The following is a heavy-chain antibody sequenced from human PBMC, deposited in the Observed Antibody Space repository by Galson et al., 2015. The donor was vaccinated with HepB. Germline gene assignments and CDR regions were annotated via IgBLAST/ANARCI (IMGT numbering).Heavy chain of an antibody. Sequence: SLRLSCAASGFTFSDYYMSWIRQAPGKGLEWVSYISSSGSGSIIYYADSVKGRFTISRDNAKNSLFLQMNNLRAEDTAVYYCASESSAYYRVAFDYWGQGTLVTVSS. CDR1: GFTFSDYY. J-gene: IGHJ4*02. D-gene: IGHD3-22*01. CDR2: ISSSGSGSII. CDR3: ASESSAYYRVAFDY. V-gene: IGHV3-11*01.